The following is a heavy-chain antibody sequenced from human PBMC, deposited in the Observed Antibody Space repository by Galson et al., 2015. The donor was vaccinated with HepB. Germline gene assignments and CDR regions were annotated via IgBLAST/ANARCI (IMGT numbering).Heavy chain of an antibody. D-gene: IGHD3/OR15-3a*01. Sequence: QSGAEVKKPGESLRISCKGSGYSFTSYWISWVRQMPGKGLEWMGRIDPSDSYTNYSPSFQGHVTISADKSISTAYLQWSSLKASDTAMYYCARWTIPSLDYYYGMDVWGQGTTVTVSS. CDR1: GYSFTSYW. J-gene: IGHJ6*02. V-gene: IGHV5-10-1*01. CDR3: ARWTIPSLDYYYGMDV. CDR2: IDPSDSYT.